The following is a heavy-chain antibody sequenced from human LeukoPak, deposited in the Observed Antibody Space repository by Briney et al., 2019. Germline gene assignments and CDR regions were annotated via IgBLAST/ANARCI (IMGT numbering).Heavy chain of an antibody. CDR1: GFTFSNYA. V-gene: IGHV3-33*08. CDR2: VWYDGRNK. J-gene: IGHJ4*02. CDR3: ARGGCGITSCYDY. Sequence: PGTSLRLSCAASGFTFSNYAMSWVRQAPGKGLEWVAVVWYDGRNKYYADSVKGRFTISRDNSKNTLYLQMDTLRAEDTAVYYCARGGCGITSCYDYWGQGTLVTVSS. D-gene: IGHD2-2*01.